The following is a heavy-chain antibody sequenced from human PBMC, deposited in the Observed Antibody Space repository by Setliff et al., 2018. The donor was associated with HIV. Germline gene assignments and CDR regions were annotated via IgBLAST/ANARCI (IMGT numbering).Heavy chain of an antibody. J-gene: IGHJ6*03. CDR2: VYYSGST. CDR3: AKGVAGLQYYYYYMDV. D-gene: IGHD6-19*01. Sequence: SETLSLTCTVSGGSISSNSYYWGWIRQPPGKGLEWIGGVYYSGSTYYNPSLKSRVTISVDTSKNQFSLKLSSVTAADTAVYYCAKGVAGLQYYYYYMDVWGKGTTVTVSS. CDR1: GGSISSNSYY. V-gene: IGHV4-39*07.